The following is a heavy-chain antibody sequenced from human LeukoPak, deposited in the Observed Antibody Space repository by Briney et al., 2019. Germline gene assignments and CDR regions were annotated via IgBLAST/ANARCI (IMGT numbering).Heavy chain of an antibody. J-gene: IGHJ6*03. D-gene: IGHD2-15*01. V-gene: IGHV1-2*02. CDR1: GYTFTGYY. CDR3: ARGGSCSGGSCYWSGYYYMDV. Sequence: ASVKVSCKASGYTFTGYYMHWVRQAPGQGLEWRRWINPNSGRTNYAQKFQGRVTMTRDTSISTAYMELSRLRSDDTAVYYCARGGSCSGGSCYWSGYYYMDVWGKGTTVTVSS. CDR2: INPNSGRT.